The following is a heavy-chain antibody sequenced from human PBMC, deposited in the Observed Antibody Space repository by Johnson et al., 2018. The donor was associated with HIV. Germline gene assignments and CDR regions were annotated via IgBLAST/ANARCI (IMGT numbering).Heavy chain of an antibody. Sequence: VQLVESGGGLVKPGGSLRLSCAASGFTFSDYYMSWIRQAPGKGLEWVSYIASSDSPIYYADSVKGRFTISRDNAKNSLYLQMNSLRAEDTALYYCAKDTGAYYYDSSGYWDAFDIWGQGTMVTVSS. D-gene: IGHD3-22*01. CDR3: AKDTGAYYYDSSGYWDAFDI. V-gene: IGHV3-11*01. CDR1: GFTFSDYY. J-gene: IGHJ3*02. CDR2: IASSDSPI.